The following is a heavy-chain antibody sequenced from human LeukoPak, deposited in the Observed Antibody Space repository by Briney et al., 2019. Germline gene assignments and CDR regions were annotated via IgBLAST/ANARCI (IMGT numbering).Heavy chain of an antibody. V-gene: IGHV4-34*01. CDR3: ARAYGDNDY. CDR2: INHSGSA. J-gene: IGHJ4*02. D-gene: IGHD4-17*01. Sequence: SETLSLTCAVYGGSFSGYYWSWSRQPPGKGLEWIGEINHSGSANYNPSLKSRVTISVDTSKNQFSLKLSSVTAADTAVYYCARAYGDNDYWGQGTLVTVSS. CDR1: GGSFSGYY.